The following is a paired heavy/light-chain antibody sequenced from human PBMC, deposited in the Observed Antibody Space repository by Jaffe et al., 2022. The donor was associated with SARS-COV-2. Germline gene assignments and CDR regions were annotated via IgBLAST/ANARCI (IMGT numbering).Light chain of an antibody. J-gene: IGKJ1*01. V-gene: IGKV1-39*01. CDR2: AVS. CDR3: QQTYRVPWT. CDR1: QSINNY. Sequence: DIQMTQSPSSLSASVGDRVTITCRASQSINNYLHWYQQKPGRAPRLLIYAVSGLQSGVPTRFSASGSATDFTLTISSLQPEDFANYYCQQTYRVPWTFGQGTKVEI.
Heavy chain of an antibody. V-gene: IGHV3-53*01. CDR1: GFTVSGSY. CDR2: VDSGGNT. Sequence: EMQVVESGGGLIQPGGSLRLSCEASGFTVSGSYMSWVRQAPGEGLEWVSVVDSGGNTNYAESVKGRFTISRDNSKNTLYLQLNSLRVEDSAVYYCGRVELGVWYGMDVWGQGTTVTVSS. D-gene: IGHD6-6*01. J-gene: IGHJ6*02. CDR3: GRVELGVWYGMDV.